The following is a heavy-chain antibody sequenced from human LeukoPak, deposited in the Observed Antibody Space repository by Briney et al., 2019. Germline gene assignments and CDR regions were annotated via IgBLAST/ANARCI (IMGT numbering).Heavy chain of an antibody. CDR2: IHTSGRT. V-gene: IGHV4-61*02. CDR1: GGSISSGSYY. J-gene: IGHJ6*03. D-gene: IGHD3-10*01. CDR3: ARAPTLWFGGGNHMDV. Sequence: TLSLTCTVSGGSISSGSYYWSWIRQPAGKGLEWIGRIHTSGRTNNNPSLKSRVTISVDTSKNQFSLKLSSVTAADTAVYYCARAPTLWFGGGNHMDVWGKGTTVTISS.